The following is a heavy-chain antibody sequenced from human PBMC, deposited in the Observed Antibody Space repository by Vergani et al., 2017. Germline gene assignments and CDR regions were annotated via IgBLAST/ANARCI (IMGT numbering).Heavy chain of an antibody. CDR2: ISGSGGST. Sequence: EVQLLESGGDLVQPGGSLRLSCAASGFTFNHYAMNWVRQAPGKGLEWVSGISGSGGSTYYAGSVKGRFTISRDSSKNTLYLQMNSLSAGDTAVYYCARGTSQGTYYYDSSGYVYWGQGTLVTVSS. CDR3: ARGTSQGTYYYDSSGYVY. J-gene: IGHJ4*02. D-gene: IGHD3-22*01. V-gene: IGHV3-23*01. CDR1: GFTFNHYA.